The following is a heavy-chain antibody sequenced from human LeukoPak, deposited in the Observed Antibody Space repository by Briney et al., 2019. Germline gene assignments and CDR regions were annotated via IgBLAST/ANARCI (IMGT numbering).Heavy chain of an antibody. V-gene: IGHV1-18*01. CDR3: AREESDDYVWGSYRYSQGPFDY. Sequence: ASVTVSCKSSGYTFTSYGISWVRQAPGQGLEWMGWISAYNGNTNYAQKLQGRVTMTTDTSTSTAYMELRSLRSDDTAVYYCAREESDDYVWGSYRYSQGPFDYWGQGTLVTVSS. CDR1: GYTFTSYG. D-gene: IGHD3-16*02. CDR2: ISAYNGNT. J-gene: IGHJ4*02.